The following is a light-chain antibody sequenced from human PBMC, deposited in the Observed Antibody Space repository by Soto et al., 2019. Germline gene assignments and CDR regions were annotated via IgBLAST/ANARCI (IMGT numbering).Light chain of an antibody. CDR2: AAS. Sequence: DIQMTQSPSSLSASVGDRVTITCRASQGISNYLAWYQQKPGKVPKLLIYAASTLQSGAPPRFSDSGPGTDFTLTISSLQPEDVATYYFETYNHAPLTFSGGTKVEIK. J-gene: IGKJ4*01. CDR3: ETYNHAPLT. CDR1: QGISNY. V-gene: IGKV1-27*01.